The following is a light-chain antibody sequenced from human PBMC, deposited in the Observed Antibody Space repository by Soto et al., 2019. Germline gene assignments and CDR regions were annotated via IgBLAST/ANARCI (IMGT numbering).Light chain of an antibody. CDR1: QGVSDY. V-gene: IGKV1-27*01. J-gene: IGKJ3*01. CDR2: AAS. Sequence: DNPITQAPSSLSTSEGDRVTITCRPSQGVSDYLAWYQQKPGQVPKLLSYAASTLQSGVPSRFSGSGSGTYFTLTISSLQPEDVANYYCKSYNDAPFTLGPGTKVDIK. CDR3: KSYNDAPFT.